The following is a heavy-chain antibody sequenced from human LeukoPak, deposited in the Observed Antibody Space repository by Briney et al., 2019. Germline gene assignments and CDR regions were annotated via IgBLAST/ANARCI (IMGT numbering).Heavy chain of an antibody. V-gene: IGHV1-69*05. CDR3: AKDRTSITMIVVVSLDY. D-gene: IGHD3-22*01. CDR1: GGTFSSYA. Sequence: ASVKVSCKASGGTFSSYAISWVRQAPGQGLEWMGRIIPIFGTANYAQKFQGRVTITTDESTSTAYMELSSLRSEDTAVYYCAKDRTSITMIVVVSLDYWGQGTLVTVSS. CDR2: IIPIFGTA. J-gene: IGHJ4*02.